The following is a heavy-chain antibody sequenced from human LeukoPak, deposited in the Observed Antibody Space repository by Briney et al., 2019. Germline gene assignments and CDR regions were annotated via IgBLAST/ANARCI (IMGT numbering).Heavy chain of an antibody. CDR2: TSVNGAVT. Sequence: PGGSLRLSCAFSGFTINDYGVNWVRRAPGKGLEWLSHTSVNGAVTTYADSVKGRFTISSDTAKNSLYLQLNSLTVGDTAMYYCARDRDGDEDLDYWGRGTLVTVSS. J-gene: IGHJ4*02. CDR1: GFTINDYG. CDR3: ARDRDGDEDLDY. V-gene: IGHV3-48*01. D-gene: IGHD4-17*01.